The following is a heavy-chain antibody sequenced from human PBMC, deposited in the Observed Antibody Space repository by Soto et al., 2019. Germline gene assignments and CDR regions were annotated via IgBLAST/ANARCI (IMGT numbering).Heavy chain of an antibody. V-gene: IGHV3-48*01. Sequence: PGGSLRLCCAASGFTFSSYSMNWVRQAPGKGLEWVSYISSSSSTIYYADSVKGRFTISRDNAKNSLYLQMNSLRAEDTAVYYCARDGYKESEPLVSNWSDPWRQGTLVTVS. D-gene: IGHD6-13*01. CDR1: GFTFSSYS. J-gene: IGHJ5*02. CDR2: ISSSSSTI. CDR3: ARDGYKESEPLVSNWSDP.